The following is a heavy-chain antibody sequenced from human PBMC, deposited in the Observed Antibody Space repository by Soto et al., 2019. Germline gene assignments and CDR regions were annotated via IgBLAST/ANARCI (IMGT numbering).Heavy chain of an antibody. V-gene: IGHV4-59*01. D-gene: IGHD1-26*01. CDR2: IYYSGST. J-gene: IGHJ5*02. CDR1: GGSISAFY. Sequence: PSETLSLTCTFSGGSISAFYLSWIRQPPGKGLEWIGHIYYSGSTNYSPSLKSRVTISIDTSKRQFSLKLRSVTAADTAVYYCARVGSGSYYDFNWFDPWGQGKVVTVYS. CDR3: ARVGSGSYYDFNWFDP.